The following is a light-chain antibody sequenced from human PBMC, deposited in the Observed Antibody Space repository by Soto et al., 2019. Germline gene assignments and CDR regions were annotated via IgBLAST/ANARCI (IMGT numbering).Light chain of an antibody. CDR3: QQYNSYT. Sequence: DIQMTQSPSTLSASVGDRVTITCRASQSISSWLARYQQKPGKAPKLLIYKASSLESGVPSRFSGSGSGTEFTLTISSLQPDDFATYYCQQYNSYTFGGGTKVDIK. J-gene: IGKJ4*01. CDR1: QSISSW. V-gene: IGKV1-5*03. CDR2: KAS.